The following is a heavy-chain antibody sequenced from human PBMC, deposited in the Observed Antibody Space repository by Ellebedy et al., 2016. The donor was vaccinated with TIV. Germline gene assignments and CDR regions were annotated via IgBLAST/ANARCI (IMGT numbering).Heavy chain of an antibody. J-gene: IGHJ4*02. D-gene: IGHD6-19*01. CDR3: ARGSGWYDY. Sequence: GGSLRLXXAASGFTFSTYWMHWVRQAPGKGLVWVSRISSDGTTTIYADSVKGRFTISRDNAKNTLYLQMDTLRGEDTAVYYCARGSGWYDYWGQGTLVTVSS. CDR1: GFTFSTYW. V-gene: IGHV3-74*01. CDR2: ISSDGTTT.